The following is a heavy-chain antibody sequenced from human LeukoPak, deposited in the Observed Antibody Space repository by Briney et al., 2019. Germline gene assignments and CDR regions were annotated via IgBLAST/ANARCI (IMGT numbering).Heavy chain of an antibody. CDR2: IKMKSDGGTA. V-gene: IGHV3-15*01. J-gene: IGHJ4*02. Sequence: GGSLRLSCEASGFTFSNAWMSWVRQAPGKGLEWVGRIKMKSDGGTADYAAPVKGRFAISRDDSKNMLYLQMNSLKTEDTALYYCATDYGRWFAEFWHWGQGTLVTVSS. CDR3: ATDYGRWFAEFWH. D-gene: IGHD3-10*01. CDR1: GFTFSNAW.